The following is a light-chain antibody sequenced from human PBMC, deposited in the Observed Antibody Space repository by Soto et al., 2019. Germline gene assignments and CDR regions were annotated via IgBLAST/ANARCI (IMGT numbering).Light chain of an antibody. CDR3: QQYYFWPPLT. Sequence: EIVMTQSPATLSVSPGERATLSCRASQSVNSNLAWYRQKPGQAPRLLISDASTRATGVPARFSGSGSGTEFTLSNSSLQSEDSGIYYCQQYYFWPPLTFGGGTKVEF. CDR1: QSVNSN. J-gene: IGKJ4*01. V-gene: IGKV3-15*01. CDR2: DAS.